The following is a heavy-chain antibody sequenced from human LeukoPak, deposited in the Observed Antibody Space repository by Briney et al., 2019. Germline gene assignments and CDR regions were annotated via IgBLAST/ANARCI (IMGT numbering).Heavy chain of an antibody. J-gene: IGHJ4*02. CDR2: MNPNSGNT. CDR3: ARGYIAAAGTIDY. V-gene: IGHV1-8*01. D-gene: IGHD6-13*01. Sequence: GASVKVSCTASGYTFTSYDINWVRQATGQGLEWMGWMNPNSGNTGYAQKFQGRVTMTRNTSISTAYMELSRLRSDDTAVYYCARGYIAAAGTIDYWGQGTLVTVSS. CDR1: GYTFTSYD.